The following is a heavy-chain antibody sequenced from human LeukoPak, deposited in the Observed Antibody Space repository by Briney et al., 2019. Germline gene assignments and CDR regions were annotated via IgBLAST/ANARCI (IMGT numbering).Heavy chain of an antibody. V-gene: IGHV4-34*01. D-gene: IGHD3-10*01. J-gene: IGHJ5*02. Sequence: PSETLSLTCAVYGGSFSGYYWSWIRQPPGKGLEWIGYVDHTGSTNFNPSLNGRVSISRDTTKNLFSLRLRPVTAADTAVYYCARGGYYGSGNDFRFDPWGQGTLVTVSS. CDR3: ARGGYYGSGNDFRFDP. CDR2: VDHTGST. CDR1: GGSFSGYY.